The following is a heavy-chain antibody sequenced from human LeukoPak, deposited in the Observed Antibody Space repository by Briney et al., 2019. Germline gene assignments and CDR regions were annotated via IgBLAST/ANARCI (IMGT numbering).Heavy chain of an antibody. CDR3: ARGWAYYYDSSDAFGI. CDR2: INHSGST. J-gene: IGHJ3*02. Sequence: NTSETLSLTCIVSDGSISSFSYYWGWIRQPPGKGLEWIGEINHSGSTNYNPSLKSRVTISVDTSKNQFSLKLSSVTAADTAVYYCARGWAYYYDSSDAFGIWGQGTMVTVSS. CDR1: DGSISSFSYY. D-gene: IGHD3-22*01. V-gene: IGHV4-39*07.